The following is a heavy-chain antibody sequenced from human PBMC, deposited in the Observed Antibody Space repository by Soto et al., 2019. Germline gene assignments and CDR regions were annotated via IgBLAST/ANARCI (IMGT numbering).Heavy chain of an antibody. D-gene: IGHD3-9*01. V-gene: IGHV3-30-3*01. CDR1: GFTFSSYA. J-gene: IGHJ4*02. CDR2: ISYDGSNK. Sequence: GGSLRLSCAASGFTFSSYAMHWVRQAPGKGLEWVAVISYDGSNKYYADSVKGRFTISRDNSKNTLYLQMNSLRAEDTAVYYCARARSHFDWNPGRYWGQGTLVTVSS. CDR3: ARARSHFDWNPGRY.